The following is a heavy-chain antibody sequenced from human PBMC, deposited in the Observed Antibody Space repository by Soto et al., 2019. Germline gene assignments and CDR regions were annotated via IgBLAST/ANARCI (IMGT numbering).Heavy chain of an antibody. Sequence: PSETLSLTCTVSGGSISSYYWSWIRQPPGKGLEWIGYIYYSGSTNYNPSLKSRVTISVDTSKNQFSLKLSSVTAADTAVYYCARAGRLYDSSGYYFPFDYYWGQGTLVTVSS. D-gene: IGHD3-22*01. CDR1: GGSISSYY. CDR3: ARAGRLYDSSGYYFPFDYY. J-gene: IGHJ4*02. CDR2: IYYSGST. V-gene: IGHV4-59*08.